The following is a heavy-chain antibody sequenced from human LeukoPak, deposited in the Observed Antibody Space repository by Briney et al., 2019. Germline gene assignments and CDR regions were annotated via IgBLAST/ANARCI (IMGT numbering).Heavy chain of an antibody. D-gene: IGHD6-13*01. J-gene: IGHJ5*02. CDR3: ARDLRSRSIAAAGTPHSARFDP. CDR2: IHHSGST. Sequence: SETLSLTCAVYGESFSGYYWSWIRQPPGKGLEWIGQIHHSGSTSYSPSLKSRVTISVDTSMHQFSLKLSSVTAADTAVYYCARDLRSRSIAAAGTPHSARFDPWGQGTLVTVSS. CDR1: GESFSGYY. V-gene: IGHV4-34*01.